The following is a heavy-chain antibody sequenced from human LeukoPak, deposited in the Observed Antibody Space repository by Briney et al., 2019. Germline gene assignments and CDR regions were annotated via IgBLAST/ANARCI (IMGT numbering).Heavy chain of an antibody. Sequence: SETLSLTCAVYGGSFSGYYWSWIRLPPGKGLEWIGEINHSGSTNYNPSLKSRVTISVDTSKNQFSLKLSSVTAADTAVYYCARHSSGWYNWFDPWGQGTLVTVSS. J-gene: IGHJ5*02. V-gene: IGHV4-34*01. CDR3: ARHSSGWYNWFDP. D-gene: IGHD6-19*01. CDR1: GGSFSGYY. CDR2: INHSGST.